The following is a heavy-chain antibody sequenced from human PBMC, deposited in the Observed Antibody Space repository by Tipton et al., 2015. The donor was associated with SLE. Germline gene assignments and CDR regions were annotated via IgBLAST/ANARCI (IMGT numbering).Heavy chain of an antibody. D-gene: IGHD6-13*01. CDR2: ISSGSTYT. Sequence: SLRLSCAASGFTFSDYYMSWIRQAPGKGLEWVSYISSGSTYTDYADSVKGRFTISRDNAKNSLYLQMNSLRAEDTAVYYCARGALGVAAAGTPVYFQHWGQGTLITVSS. CDR3: ARGALGVAAAGTPVYFQH. J-gene: IGHJ1*01. CDR1: GFTFSDYY. V-gene: IGHV3-11*05.